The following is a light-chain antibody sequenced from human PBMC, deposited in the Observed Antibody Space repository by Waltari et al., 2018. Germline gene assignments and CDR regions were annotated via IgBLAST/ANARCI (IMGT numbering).Light chain of an antibody. CDR3: NCRDSSGNHR. V-gene: IGLV3-19*01. Sequence: SSELTQDPAASVAVGQTVRITCQGDSLKTYFASWYQQKPGQAPLLVIYGRNDRPSGIPDRFFGASTGDKSSLTITGAQAEDEADYFCNCRDSSGNHRFGGGTKLTVL. CDR1: SLKTYF. J-gene: IGLJ2*01. CDR2: GRN.